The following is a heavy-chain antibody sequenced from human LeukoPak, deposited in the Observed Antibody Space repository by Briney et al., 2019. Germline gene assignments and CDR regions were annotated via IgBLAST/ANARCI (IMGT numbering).Heavy chain of an antibody. Sequence: SVKVSCKASGGTFSSYAISWVRQAPGQGLEWMGGIIPIFGTANYAQKFQGRVTITADESTSTAYMELSSLSSEDTAVYYCARGDRISRPRVAGGAFDYWGQGTLVTVSS. CDR1: GGTFSSYA. J-gene: IGHJ4*02. CDR2: IIPIFGTA. V-gene: IGHV1-69*13. CDR3: ARGDRISRPRVAGGAFDY. D-gene: IGHD1-14*01.